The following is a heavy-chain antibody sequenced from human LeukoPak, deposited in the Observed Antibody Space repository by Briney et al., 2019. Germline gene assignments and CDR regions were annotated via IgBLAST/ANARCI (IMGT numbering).Heavy chain of an antibody. V-gene: IGHV1-18*01. CDR3: ARSYCSSTSCIYYYYGMDV. CDR2: ISTYSGNT. CDR1: GYTFTTYG. Sequence: ASVKVSCEASGYTFTTYGISWVRQAPGQGPEWMGWISTYSGNTHYAQELQGRVTLTTDTSTSTAYMELSRLRSDDTAVYYCARSYCSSTSCIYYYYGMDVWGQGTTVTVSS. J-gene: IGHJ6*02. D-gene: IGHD2-2*01.